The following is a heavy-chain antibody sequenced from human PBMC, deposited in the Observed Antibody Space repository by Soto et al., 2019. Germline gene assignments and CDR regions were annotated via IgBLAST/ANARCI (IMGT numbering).Heavy chain of an antibody. CDR1: GFTFSGFA. Sequence: EVQLVESGGGLVQPGGSLKLCCAASGFTFSGFAMHWVRQASGKGLEWVGRIRSKANSYATAYAASVKGRFTISRDDSKNTAYLQMNSLKTEDTDVYYCTSYDYGDYVIDYWGQGTLVTVSS. V-gene: IGHV3-73*01. CDR2: IRSKANSYAT. J-gene: IGHJ4*02. D-gene: IGHD4-17*01. CDR3: TSYDYGDYVIDY.